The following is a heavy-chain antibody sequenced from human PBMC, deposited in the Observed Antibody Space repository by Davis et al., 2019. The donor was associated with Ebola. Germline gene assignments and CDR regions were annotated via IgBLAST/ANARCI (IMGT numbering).Heavy chain of an antibody. D-gene: IGHD6-13*01. CDR2: INHSGST. J-gene: IGHJ4*02. Sequence: SETLSLTCAVYGGSFSGYYWSWIRQPPGKGLEWIGEINHSGSTNYNPSLKSRVTISVDTSKNQFSLKLSSVTVADTAVYYCARGPAPSIAAAGIRDAPLGTYYFDYWAREPWSPSPQ. CDR1: GGSFSGYY. V-gene: IGHV4-34*01. CDR3: ARGPAPSIAAAGIRDAPLGTYYFDY.